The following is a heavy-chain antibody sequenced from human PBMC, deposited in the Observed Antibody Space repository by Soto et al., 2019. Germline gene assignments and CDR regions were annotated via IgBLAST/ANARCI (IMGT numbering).Heavy chain of an antibody. CDR2: ISGFNGYT. CDR1: GYTFTTFG. CDR3: ARYRPYSSKKVWVDP. D-gene: IGHD2-2*01. J-gene: IGHJ5*02. Sequence: QVQLVQSGAEVKKPGASVKVSCKSSGYTFTTFGVTWVRQAPGQGLEWLGWISGFNGYTNYAQKFRGRVTMATDTSTSTAYMELRSLRSDDTAVYYCARYRPYSSKKVWVDPWGQGTLVTVSS. V-gene: IGHV1-18*01.